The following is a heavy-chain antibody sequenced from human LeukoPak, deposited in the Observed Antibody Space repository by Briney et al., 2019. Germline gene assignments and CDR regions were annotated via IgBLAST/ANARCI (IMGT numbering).Heavy chain of an antibody. J-gene: IGHJ3*02. V-gene: IGHV3-23*01. CDR2: ISGSGGST. D-gene: IGHD3-22*01. CDR3: AKEHYYDSSGYSHAFDI. Sequence: GGSLRLSCAASGFTFSSYAMSWVRQAPGKGLEWVSAISGSGGSTYYADSVKGRFTISGDNSKNTLYLQMNSLRAEDTAVYYCAKEHYYDSSGYSHAFDIWGQGAMVTVSS. CDR1: GFTFSSYA.